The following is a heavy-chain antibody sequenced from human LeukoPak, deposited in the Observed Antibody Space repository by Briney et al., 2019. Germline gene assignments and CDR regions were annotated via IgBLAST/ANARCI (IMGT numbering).Heavy chain of an antibody. Sequence: SVKVSCKASGGTFSSYAISWVRQAPGQGLKRMGGIIPIFGTANYAQKFQGRVTITTDESTSTAYMELSSLRSEDTAVYYCVRHIVGTTRCAFDIWGQGTMVTVSS. V-gene: IGHV1-69*05. CDR3: VRHIVGTTRCAFDI. CDR1: GGTFSSYA. J-gene: IGHJ3*02. CDR2: IIPIFGTA. D-gene: IGHD1-26*01.